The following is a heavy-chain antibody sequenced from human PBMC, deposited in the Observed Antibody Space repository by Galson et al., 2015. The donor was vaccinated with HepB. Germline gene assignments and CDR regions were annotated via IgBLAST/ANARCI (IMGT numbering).Heavy chain of an antibody. Sequence: SLRLSCAGPGFSFSAYAMNWVRRAPGKGLEWVSYISSSSSTIYYADSVKGRFTISRDNAKNSLYLQMNSLRAEDTAVYYCARTGDDAFDIWGQGTMVTVSS. J-gene: IGHJ3*02. CDR3: ARTGDDAFDI. CDR1: GFSFSAYA. CDR2: ISSSSSTI. D-gene: IGHD7-27*01. V-gene: IGHV3-48*01.